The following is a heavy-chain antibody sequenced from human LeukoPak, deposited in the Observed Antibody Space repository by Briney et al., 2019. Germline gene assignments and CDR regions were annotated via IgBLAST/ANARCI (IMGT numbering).Heavy chain of an antibody. V-gene: IGHV1-24*01. CDR3: ASETYGSGSYYRAPVGY. CDR1: GYTLTELS. CDR2: FDPEDGET. D-gene: IGHD3-10*01. J-gene: IGHJ4*02. Sequence: ASVKVSCKVSGYTLTELSMHWVRQAPGKGLEWMGGFDPEDGETIYAQKFQGRVTMTRDTSISTAYMELSRLRSDDTAVYYCASETYGSGSYYRAPVGYWGQGTLVTVSS.